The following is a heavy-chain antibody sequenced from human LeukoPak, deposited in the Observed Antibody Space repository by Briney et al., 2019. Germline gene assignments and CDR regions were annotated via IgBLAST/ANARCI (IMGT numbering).Heavy chain of an antibody. V-gene: IGHV6-1*01. CDR2: TYYRSKWYD. J-gene: IGHJ4*02. Sequence: SQTLSLTCAISGDSVSSSSAAWSWIRQSPSRGLEWLGRTYYRSKWYDDYAVSVKSRITINPDTSKNQFSLQLTSVTPEDTAVYYCARYLGIGSQLYYFDYWGQGTLVAVSS. CDR1: GDSVSSSSAA. CDR3: ARYLGIGSQLYYFDY. D-gene: IGHD6-19*01.